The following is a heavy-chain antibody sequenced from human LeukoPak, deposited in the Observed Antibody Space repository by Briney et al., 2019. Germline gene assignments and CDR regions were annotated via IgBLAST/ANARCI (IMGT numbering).Heavy chain of an antibody. CDR2: ISTSSSYI. V-gene: IGHV3-21*04. CDR1: GFTFSSYS. Sequence: GGSLRLSCAASGFTFSSYSMNWVRQAPGKGLEWVSFISTSSSYIYYADSVKGRFTISRDNAKNSLFLQMNSLRAEDTAVYYCARDWVTTGAFDYWGQGTLVTVSS. J-gene: IGHJ4*02. CDR3: ARDWVTTGAFDY. D-gene: IGHD4-17*01.